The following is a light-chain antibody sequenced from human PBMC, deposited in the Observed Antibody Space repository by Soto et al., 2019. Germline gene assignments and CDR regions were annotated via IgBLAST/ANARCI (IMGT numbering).Light chain of an antibody. Sequence: DIVLTQSPGTLSLFPGERAILSCRASQSVAGSHLAWYQHQRGQAPRLLIYAASSRATGIPDRFSGTGSGTDFALTISRLEPEDFALYYCQQYGSAPLAFGGGTKVDI. V-gene: IGKV3-20*01. J-gene: IGKJ4*01. CDR2: AAS. CDR3: QQYGSAPLA. CDR1: QSVAGSH.